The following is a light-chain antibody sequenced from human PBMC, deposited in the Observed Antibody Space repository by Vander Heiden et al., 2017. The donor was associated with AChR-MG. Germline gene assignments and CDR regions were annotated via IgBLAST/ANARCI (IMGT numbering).Light chain of an antibody. Sequence: QSALSPPPSASGPPAQRVTISCSGSSSNIGSNYVYWYQQLPGTAPKLLIYRNNQRPSGVPDRFSGSKSGTSASLAISGLRSEDEADYYCAAWDDSLSGVVFGGGTKLTVL. CDR2: RNN. CDR3: AAWDDSLSGVV. CDR1: SSNIGSNY. V-gene: IGLV1-47*01. J-gene: IGLJ2*01.